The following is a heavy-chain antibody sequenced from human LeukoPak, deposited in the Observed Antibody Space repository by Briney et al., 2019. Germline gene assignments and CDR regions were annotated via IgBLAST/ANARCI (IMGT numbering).Heavy chain of an antibody. CDR3: ARCDIVVVPAAKNYYYYYMDV. J-gene: IGHJ6*03. V-gene: IGHV1-2*02. CDR2: INPNSGGT. CDR1: GYTFTGYY. D-gene: IGHD2-2*01. Sequence: ASVKVSCKASGYTFTGYYMHWVRQAPGQGLEWMGWINPNSGGTNYAQKFQGRVTMTRDASISTAYMELSRLRSDDTAVHYCARCDIVVVPAAKNYYYYYMDVWGKGTTVTVSS.